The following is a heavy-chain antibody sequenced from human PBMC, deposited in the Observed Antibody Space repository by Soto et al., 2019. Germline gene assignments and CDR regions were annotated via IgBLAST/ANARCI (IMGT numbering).Heavy chain of an antibody. CDR3: AKAPPRNIVVVVAATADDY. D-gene: IGHD2-15*01. J-gene: IGHJ4*02. CDR2: ISGSGGST. CDR1: GFTFSSYA. Sequence: PGGSLRLSCAASGFTFSSYAMSWVRQAPGKGLEWVSAISGSGGSTYYADSVKGRFTISRDNSKNTLYLQMNSLRAEDTAVYYCAKAPPRNIVVVVAATADDYWGQGTLVTVSS. V-gene: IGHV3-23*01.